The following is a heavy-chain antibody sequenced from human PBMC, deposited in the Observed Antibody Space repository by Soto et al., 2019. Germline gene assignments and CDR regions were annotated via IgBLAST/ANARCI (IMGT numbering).Heavy chain of an antibody. Sequence: GGSLRLSCAASGFTFSSYAMHWVRQAPGKGLEYVSAISSNGGGTYYANSVKGRFTISRDNSKNTLYLQMGSLRAEDTAVYYCARDLRVRGVIPPPFDYWGQGTLVTVSS. V-gene: IGHV3-64*01. CDR1: GFTFSSYA. D-gene: IGHD3-10*01. CDR2: ISSNGGGT. CDR3: ARDLRVRGVIPPPFDY. J-gene: IGHJ4*02.